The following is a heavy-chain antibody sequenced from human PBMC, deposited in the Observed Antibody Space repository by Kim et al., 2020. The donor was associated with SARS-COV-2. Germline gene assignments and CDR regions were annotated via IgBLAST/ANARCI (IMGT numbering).Heavy chain of an antibody. CDR3: VKDSAVVVISYFDY. V-gene: IGHV3-23*01. CDR1: GFTFNNYA. J-gene: IGHJ4*02. Sequence: GGSLRLSCAASGFTFNNYAMSWVRQAPGKGLEWVSSISGSGGSTYYAGSVKGRFTISRDNSKNTLYLQMNSLRAEDTAVYNCVKDSAVVVISYFDYWGQGTLVTVSS. D-gene: IGHD3-22*01. CDR2: ISGSGGST.